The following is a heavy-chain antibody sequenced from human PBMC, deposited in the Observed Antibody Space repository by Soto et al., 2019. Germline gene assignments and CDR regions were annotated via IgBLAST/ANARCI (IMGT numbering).Heavy chain of an antibody. J-gene: IGHJ4*02. CDR1: GFTFSRHA. D-gene: IGHD3-10*01. CDR2: VSKDGSVK. V-gene: IGHV3-30-3*01. CDR3: VRSRSGAVADSFDL. Sequence: HPGGSLRLSCEGSGFTFSRHALHWVRQAPGKGLEWVAVVSKDGSVKYWIESVKGRFTLSRDNSKNTVYLEMNSLRPEDTGVYYCVRSRSGAVADSFDLWGQGTLVTAPQ.